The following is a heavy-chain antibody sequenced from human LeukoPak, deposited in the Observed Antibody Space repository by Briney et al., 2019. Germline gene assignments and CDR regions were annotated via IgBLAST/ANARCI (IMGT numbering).Heavy chain of an antibody. CDR2: IYSGGST. CDR1: GVTVSSNY. J-gene: IGHJ4*02. Sequence: GGSLRLSCAASGVTVSSNYMSWVRQAPGKGLEWVSVIYSGGSTDYADSVKGRFTISRDNSKNTLYLQMNSLRAEDTAVYYCARTTYYYDSSGYFDYWGQGTLVTVSS. CDR3: ARTTYYYDSSGYFDY. D-gene: IGHD3-22*01. V-gene: IGHV3-53*01.